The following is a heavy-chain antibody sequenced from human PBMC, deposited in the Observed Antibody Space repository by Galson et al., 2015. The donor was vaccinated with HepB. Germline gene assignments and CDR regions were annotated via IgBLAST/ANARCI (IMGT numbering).Heavy chain of an antibody. CDR3: ARDGYSSGYTVVEYFQH. Sequence: SVKVSCKASGYTFTSYGISWVRQAPGQGLEWMGWISAYNGNTNYAQKLQGRVTMTTDTSTSTAYMELRSLRSDDTAVYYCARDGYSSGYTVVEYFQHWGQGTLVTVSS. CDR2: ISAYNGNT. J-gene: IGHJ1*01. CDR1: GYTFTSYG. D-gene: IGHD6-19*01. V-gene: IGHV1-18*01.